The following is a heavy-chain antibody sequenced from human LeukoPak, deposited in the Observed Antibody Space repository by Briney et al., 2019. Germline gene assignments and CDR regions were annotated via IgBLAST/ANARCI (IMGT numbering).Heavy chain of an antibody. CDR2: INPNSGGT. V-gene: IGHV1-2*06. J-gene: IGHJ4*02. CDR3: ARDVQTNYYDSRGYHDY. D-gene: IGHD3-22*01. CDR1: GYTFTGYY. Sequence: ASVKVSCKASGYTFTGYYMHWVRQAPGQGLEWMGRINPNSGGTNYAQKFQGRVTMTRDTSISTAYMELSRLRSDDTAVYYCARDVQTNYYDSRGYHDYWGRGTLVTVSS.